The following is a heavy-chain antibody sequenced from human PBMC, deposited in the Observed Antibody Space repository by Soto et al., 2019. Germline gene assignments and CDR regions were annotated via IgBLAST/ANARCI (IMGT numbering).Heavy chain of an antibody. CDR1: GCTFSSFA. CDR3: ARGNAMDV. J-gene: IGHJ6*02. D-gene: IGHD2-8*01. V-gene: IGHV1-69*01. CDR2: IMPILGTP. Sequence: QVQLVQSGAEVKKPGSSVKVSCKASGCTFSSFAINWMRQAPGQGLQWMGGIMPILGTPNYAQRFQGRVTITADESTSTSYLELSSLSSEDTAVYYCARGNAMDVWGQGTTVTVSS.